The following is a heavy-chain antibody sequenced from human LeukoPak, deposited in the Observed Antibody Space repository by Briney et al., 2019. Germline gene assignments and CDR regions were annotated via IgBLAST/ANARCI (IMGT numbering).Heavy chain of an antibody. CDR1: GGTFSSYA. V-gene: IGHV1-69*06. J-gene: IGHJ6*03. CDR3: AAASSGWYGGRDYYYYYYMDV. Sequence: ASVKVSCKASGGTFSSYAISWVRQAPGQGLEWMGGIIPIFGTANYAQKFQGRVTITADKSTSTAYMELSSLRSEDTAVYYCAAASSGWYGGRDYYYYYYMDVWGKGTTVTVSS. CDR2: IIPIFGTA. D-gene: IGHD6-19*01.